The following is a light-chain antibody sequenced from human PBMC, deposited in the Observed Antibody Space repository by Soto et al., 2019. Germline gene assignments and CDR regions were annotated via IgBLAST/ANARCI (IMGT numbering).Light chain of an antibody. Sequence: ETVLTQSPGAVSLSPGERATLSCRTSQSVNNNFLAWYQQKPGQAPRLLIYGVFNRASGIPDRFSGSGSGTDFTLTISGLEPEDSAVYYCQHYEGSPRTFGQGTKLEIK. V-gene: IGKV3-20*01. J-gene: IGKJ2*01. CDR2: GVF. CDR3: QHYEGSPRT. CDR1: QSVNNNF.